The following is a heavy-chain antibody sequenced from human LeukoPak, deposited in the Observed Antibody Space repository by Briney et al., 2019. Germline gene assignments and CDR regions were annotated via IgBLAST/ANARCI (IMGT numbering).Heavy chain of an antibody. D-gene: IGHD3-3*01. CDR2: ISGTSTYI. Sequence: GGSLRLSCAASGFTSSSYSMNWVRQAPGKGLEWVSSISGTSTYIYYADSPKGRFTISRDNAKNSLFLQMNSLRAEDTAVYYCARENVDYDFWSGYPNWFDPWGQGTLVTVSS. J-gene: IGHJ5*02. V-gene: IGHV3-21*01. CDR1: GFTSSSYS. CDR3: ARENVDYDFWSGYPNWFDP.